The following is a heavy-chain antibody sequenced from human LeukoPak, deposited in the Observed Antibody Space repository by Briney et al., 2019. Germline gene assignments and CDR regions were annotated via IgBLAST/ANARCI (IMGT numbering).Heavy chain of an antibody. CDR1: GFTFSSFA. Sequence: GGSLRLSCAASGFTFSSFAMHWVRQAPGKGLEWVAVISYDGSNKYYADSVKGRFTISRDNSENTLYLQMNNLRAEDTVVFYCAKDMCSSTSCSRRAFDIWGQGTMVTVSS. D-gene: IGHD2-2*01. CDR2: ISYDGSNK. V-gene: IGHV3-30-3*01. J-gene: IGHJ3*02. CDR3: AKDMCSSTSCSRRAFDI.